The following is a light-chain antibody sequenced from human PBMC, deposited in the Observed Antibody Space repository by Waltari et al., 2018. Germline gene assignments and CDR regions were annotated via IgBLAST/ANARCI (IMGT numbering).Light chain of an antibody. V-gene: IGKV3-20*01. CDR3: HQYGTSPET. Sequence: IVLTQSPGTLSMSVGERATLSCRASQTVTSNDLAWYQQKPGQAPRLLLYGASTRAAGIPDRFTGSASATDFTLTISRLEPEDFAVYYCHQYGTSPETFGQGTKVEIK. J-gene: IGKJ1*01. CDR1: QTVTSND. CDR2: GAS.